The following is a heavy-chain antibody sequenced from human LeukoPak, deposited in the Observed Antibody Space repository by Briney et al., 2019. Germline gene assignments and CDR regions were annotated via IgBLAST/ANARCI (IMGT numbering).Heavy chain of an antibody. CDR3: TRAMWLGGLSDF. J-gene: IGHJ4*02. Sequence: PGGSLRLSCAASGFTFSSYAMTWVRQAPGKGPEWVSSLGGDSVKRHYVDSVRGRFTASRDNAKNIVYLQMNNLRLEDTAVYFCTRAMWLGGLSDFWGRGTLVTVSP. D-gene: IGHD3-22*01. CDR1: GFTFSSYA. CDR2: LGGDSVKR. V-gene: IGHV3-23*01.